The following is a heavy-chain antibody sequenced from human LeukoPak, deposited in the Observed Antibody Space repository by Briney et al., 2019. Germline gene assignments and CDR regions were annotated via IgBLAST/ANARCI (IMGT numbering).Heavy chain of an antibody. Sequence: ASVKVSCKASGYTFTSYYMHWVRQAPGQGLEWMGIINPSGGSTSYAQKFQGRVTITRDTSISTAYMELRSLRSEDTAVYYCAREVGPSWFGPWGQGTLVTVSS. CDR1: GYTFTSYY. D-gene: IGHD1-26*01. CDR2: INPSGGST. CDR3: AREVGPSWFGP. J-gene: IGHJ5*02. V-gene: IGHV1-46*01.